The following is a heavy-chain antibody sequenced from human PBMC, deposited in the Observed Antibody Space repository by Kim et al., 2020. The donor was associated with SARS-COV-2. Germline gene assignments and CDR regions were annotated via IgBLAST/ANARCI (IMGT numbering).Heavy chain of an antibody. D-gene: IGHD6-13*01. CDR2: ISSSGYRT. CDR3: AKTYSSTWYVVDDY. J-gene: IGHJ4*02. CDR1: GFTFSSYA. Sequence: GGSLRLSCAASGFTFSSYAMSWVRQAPGKGLEWVSAISSSGYRTYYADSVKGRFTISRDNSKNTLYLQMISLRADDTAVYYCAKTYSSTWYVVDDYWGQGTLVTVSS. V-gene: IGHV3-23*01.